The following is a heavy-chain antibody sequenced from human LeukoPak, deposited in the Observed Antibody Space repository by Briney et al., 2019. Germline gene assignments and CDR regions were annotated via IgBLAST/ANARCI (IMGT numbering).Heavy chain of an antibody. J-gene: IGHJ5*02. Sequence: SETLSLTCAVCGGSFSGYYWSWIRQPPGKGLEWIGEINHSGSTNYNPSLKSRVTISVDTSKNQFSLKLSSVTAADTAVYYCARGRIAVAAGPVWFDPWGQGTLVTVSS. D-gene: IGHD6-19*01. CDR2: INHSGST. V-gene: IGHV4-34*01. CDR3: ARGRIAVAAGPVWFDP. CDR1: GGSFSGYY.